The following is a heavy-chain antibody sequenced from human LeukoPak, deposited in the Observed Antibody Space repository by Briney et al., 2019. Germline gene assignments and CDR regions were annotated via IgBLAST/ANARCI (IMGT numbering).Heavy chain of an antibody. CDR3: ARAKPHQVSSWFDP. Sequence: GGSLRLSCAASGFTFSSYGMHWVRQAPGKGLEWVAVIWYDGSSKYYADSVKGRFTISRDNSKNTLYLQMNSLRAEDTAVYYCARAKPHQVSSWFDPWGQGTLVTVSS. V-gene: IGHV3-33*01. D-gene: IGHD6-6*01. CDR2: IWYDGSSK. CDR1: GFTFSSYG. J-gene: IGHJ5*02.